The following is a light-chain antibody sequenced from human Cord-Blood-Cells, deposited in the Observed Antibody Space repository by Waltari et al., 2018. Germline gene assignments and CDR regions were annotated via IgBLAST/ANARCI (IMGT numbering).Light chain of an antibody. CDR3: QQYYSTPLT. CDR2: WAS. J-gene: IGKJ4*01. CDR1: QSVLYSSNNKNY. Sequence: DIVMTQSPDSLAVSLGERVTINCKSSQSVLYSSNNKNYLAWYQQKPGQPPKLLIYWASTRESGVPDRFSGSGSGTDFTLTISSLQAEDVAVYYCQQYYSTPLTFGGGNKVEIK. V-gene: IGKV4-1*01.